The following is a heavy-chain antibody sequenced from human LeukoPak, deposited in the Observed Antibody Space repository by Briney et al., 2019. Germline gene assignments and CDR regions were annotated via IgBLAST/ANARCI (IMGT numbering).Heavy chain of an antibody. Sequence: GGTLRLSCAAAVFTFSGYGMSWVRQATGKGLEWVSGITSRSTTYYADSVKGRFTISRDNSKNMVWLQINSPTAEDTATYYCAKDGNWARFEDWGQGTLVTVSS. D-gene: IGHD7-27*01. V-gene: IGHV3-23*01. CDR3: AKDGNWARFED. CDR1: VFTFSGYG. CDR2: ITSRSTT. J-gene: IGHJ4*02.